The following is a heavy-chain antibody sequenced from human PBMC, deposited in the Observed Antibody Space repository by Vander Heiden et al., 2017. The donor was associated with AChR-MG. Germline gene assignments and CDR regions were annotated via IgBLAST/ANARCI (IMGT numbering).Heavy chain of an antibody. J-gene: IGHJ4*02. Sequence: EVQLVEPGGGLVQPGGSLRLSCVASGFTRRSYWMNWVRQAPGKGLECVANINHDGSEKYYVDSVKGRFTISRDNAKNSLYLQMNSLRAEDTAMYYCVRGAIDSWGQGTLVTVSS. CDR1: GFTRRSYW. V-gene: IGHV3-7*04. CDR2: INHDGSEK. CDR3: VRGAIDS.